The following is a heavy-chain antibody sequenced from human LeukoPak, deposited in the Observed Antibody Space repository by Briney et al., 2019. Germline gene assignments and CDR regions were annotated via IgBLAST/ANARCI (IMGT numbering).Heavy chain of an antibody. CDR3: ARAWGYRQFDY. CDR2: IYYSGST. J-gene: IGHJ4*02. CDR1: GGSISSGDYY. V-gene: IGHV4-30-4*08. D-gene: IGHD5-18*01. Sequence: SETLSLTCTVSGGSISSGDYYWSWIRQPPGKGLEWIGYIYYSGSTYYNPSLKSRVTISVDTSKNQFSLKLSSVTAADTAVYYCARAWGYRQFDYWGQGTLVTVSS.